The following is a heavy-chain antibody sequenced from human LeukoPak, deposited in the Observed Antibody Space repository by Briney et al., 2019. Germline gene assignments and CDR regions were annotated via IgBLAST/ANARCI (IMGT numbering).Heavy chain of an antibody. CDR1: GGSISSYY. CDR2: IYYSGST. J-gene: IGHJ2*01. V-gene: IGHV4-59*08. Sequence: SETLSLTCTVSGGSISSYYWSWIRRPPGKGLEWIGYIYYSGSTNYNPSLKSRVTISVDTSKNQFSLKLTSVTAADTAVYFCARGLGYFDLWGRGTLVTVSS. CDR3: ARGLGYFDL.